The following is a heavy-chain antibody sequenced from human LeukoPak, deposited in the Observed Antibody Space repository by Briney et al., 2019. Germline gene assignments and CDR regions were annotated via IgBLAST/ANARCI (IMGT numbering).Heavy chain of an antibody. CDR2: IYTSGST. CDR3: ARAGTAVAGTRFDY. D-gene: IGHD6-19*01. Sequence: PSETLSLTCTVSGGSISSYYWSWIRQPAGKGLEWIGRIYTSGSTNYNPSLKSRVTMSVDTSKNRFSLKLSSVTAADTAVYYCARAGTAVAGTRFDYWGQGTLVTVSS. J-gene: IGHJ4*02. CDR1: GGSISSYY. V-gene: IGHV4-4*07.